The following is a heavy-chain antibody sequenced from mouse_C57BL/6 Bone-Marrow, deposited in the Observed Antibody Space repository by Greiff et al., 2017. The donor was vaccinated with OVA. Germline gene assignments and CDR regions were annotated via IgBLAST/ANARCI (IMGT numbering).Heavy chain of an antibody. J-gene: IGHJ4*01. Sequence: EVMLVESGGGLVKPGGSLKLSCAASGFTFSSYAMSWVRQTPEKRLEWVATISDGGSYTYYPDNVKGRFTISRDNAKNNLYLQLSHLKSEDTAMYYCARTYYDYYDYAMDYWGQGTSVTVSS. CDR2: ISDGGSYT. V-gene: IGHV5-4*03. D-gene: IGHD2-4*01. CDR3: ARTYYDYYDYAMDY. CDR1: GFTFSSYA.